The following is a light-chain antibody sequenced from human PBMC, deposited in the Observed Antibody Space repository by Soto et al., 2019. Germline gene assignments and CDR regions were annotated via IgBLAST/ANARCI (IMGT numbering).Light chain of an antibody. V-gene: IGKV3-11*01. Sequence: EIVLTQSPATLSLSPGERATLSCRASRSVDTSLAWYRQRPGQAPRLLIYDASNRATGIPARFSGSGSGTDFTLTITSLEPEDFAVYYCQQRSNWPKFTFGPGTKVDI. J-gene: IGKJ3*01. CDR1: RSVDTS. CDR3: QQRSNWPKFT. CDR2: DAS.